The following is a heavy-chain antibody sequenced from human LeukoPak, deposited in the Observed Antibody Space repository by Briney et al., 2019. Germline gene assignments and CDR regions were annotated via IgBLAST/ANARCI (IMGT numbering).Heavy chain of an antibody. Sequence: GGSLRLSCAASGFTFSSYSMNCVPQAPGKGLEWVSYISSSSSTIYYADSVKGRFNISRDNAKNSLYLQMNSLRAEDTAVYYCARAGWSSRGYWGQGTLVTVSS. CDR1: GFTFSSYS. CDR3: ARAGWSSRGY. J-gene: IGHJ4*02. CDR2: ISSSSSTI. V-gene: IGHV3-48*01. D-gene: IGHD6-13*01.